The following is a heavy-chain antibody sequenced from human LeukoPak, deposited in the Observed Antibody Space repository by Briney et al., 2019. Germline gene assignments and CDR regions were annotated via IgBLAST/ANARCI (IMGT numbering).Heavy chain of an antibody. CDR2: IKEDGSER. V-gene: IGHV3-7*01. J-gene: IGHJ4*02. CDR1: AFIFSGHW. CDR3: ARDRSDYNHNFDY. D-gene: IGHD4-11*01. Sequence: GGSLRLSCEGSAFIFSGHWMNWVRQTPGKGLEWVASIKEDGSERQYVDSVKGRFSISRDNTKGSLFLQLNSLRAEDTAVYFCARDRSDYNHNFDYWGQGTLVTVSS.